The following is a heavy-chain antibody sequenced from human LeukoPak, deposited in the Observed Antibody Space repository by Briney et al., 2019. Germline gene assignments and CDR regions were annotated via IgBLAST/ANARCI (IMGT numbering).Heavy chain of an antibody. CDR2: IYSGGST. CDR3: ARESPSATPYFDYGMDV. Sequence: GGSLRLSCAASGFTVSSNYMSWVRQAPGKGLEWVSVIYSGGSTYYADSVKGRFTISRDNSKNTLYLQMNSLRAEDTAVYYCARESPSATPYFDYGMDVWGQGPTVTVSS. V-gene: IGHV3-53*01. J-gene: IGHJ6*02. D-gene: IGHD3-9*01. CDR1: GFTVSSNY.